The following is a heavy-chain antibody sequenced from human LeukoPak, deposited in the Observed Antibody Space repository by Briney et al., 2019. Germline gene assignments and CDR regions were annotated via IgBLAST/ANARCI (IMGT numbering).Heavy chain of an antibody. Sequence: GASVKVSRKATGGTFSSYAISWVRQAPGQGLEWMGGIIPIFGTANYAQKFQGRVTITADESTSTAYMELSSLRSEDTAVYYCARDTRNSSSWFYYFDYWGQGTLVTVSS. CDR3: ARDTRNSSSWFYYFDY. CDR1: GGTFSSYA. CDR2: IIPIFGTA. J-gene: IGHJ4*02. V-gene: IGHV1-69*13. D-gene: IGHD6-13*01.